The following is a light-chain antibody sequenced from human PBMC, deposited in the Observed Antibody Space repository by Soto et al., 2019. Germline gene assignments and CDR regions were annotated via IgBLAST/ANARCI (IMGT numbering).Light chain of an antibody. CDR1: QTVLFASNNKNY. CDR3: MQALQTSIT. Sequence: DILLTQSPDSLAVSLGERATINCKSSQTVLFASNNKNYLAWYLQKPGQSPQLLIYLGSNRASGVPDRFSGSGSGTDFTLKISRVEAEDVGVYYCMQALQTSITFGQGTRLEIK. V-gene: IGKV2-28*01. CDR2: LGS. J-gene: IGKJ5*01.